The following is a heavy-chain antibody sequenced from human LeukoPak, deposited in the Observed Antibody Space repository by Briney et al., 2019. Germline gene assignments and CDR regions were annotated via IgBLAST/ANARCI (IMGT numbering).Heavy chain of an antibody. CDR2: IYISGST. CDR1: GGSFSGYY. CDR3: ARVYIASPGQFDP. Sequence: PSETLSLTCVVYGGSFSGYYWSWIRQPAGKGLEWIGRIYISGSTSYNPSLKSRVTISVDTSKNQFSLKLSSVTAADTAVYYCARVYIASPGQFDPWGQGTLVTVSS. J-gene: IGHJ5*02. D-gene: IGHD5-12*01. V-gene: IGHV4-59*10.